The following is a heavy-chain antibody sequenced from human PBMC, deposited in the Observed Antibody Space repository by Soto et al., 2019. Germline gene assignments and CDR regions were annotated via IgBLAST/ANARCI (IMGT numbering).Heavy chain of an antibody. J-gene: IGHJ3*01. CDR2: ISSRSSVI. Sequence: EVQLVESGGGLVKPGGSLRLSCVDSGFTFSSYSMNWVRQAPGKGLEWVASISSRSSVIWYTDSLKGLVTISRDNAKSSLYLETNGLRAEDTSVYYWQRGGRGYTRADVLDVWGQGTMVTVSS. CDR1: GFTFSSYS. V-gene: IGHV3-21*06. CDR3: QRGGRGYTRADVLDV. D-gene: IGHD2-2*02.